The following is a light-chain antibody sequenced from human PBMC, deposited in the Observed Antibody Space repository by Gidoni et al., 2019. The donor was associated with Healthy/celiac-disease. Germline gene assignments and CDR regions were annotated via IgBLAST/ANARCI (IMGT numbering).Light chain of an antibody. Sequence: DIQLTQSPSSLSASVGDRVTITCRASQSISSYLNWYQQKPGKAPKPLIYAASSLQSGVPSRFSGSGSGTDFTLTISSLQPEDFATYYCQQSYSTPPWTFGQXTKVEIK. CDR3: QQSYSTPPWT. J-gene: IGKJ1*01. V-gene: IGKV1-39*01. CDR2: AAS. CDR1: QSISSY.